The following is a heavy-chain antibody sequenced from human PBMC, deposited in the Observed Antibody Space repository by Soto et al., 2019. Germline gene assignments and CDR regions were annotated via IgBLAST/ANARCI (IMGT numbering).Heavy chain of an antibody. Sequence: QITLKESGPTLVKPTQTLTLTCTFSGFSLSTSEVGVAWIRQPPGKPLEWLVLIFWDDDKRYSPSLKSRLTITKDTSKNQVVLTMTNMDPVDTATYYCAHRRTSSWYDYWGQGTLVTVSS. D-gene: IGHD6-13*01. CDR3: AHRRTSSWYDY. CDR2: IFWDDDK. V-gene: IGHV2-5*02. J-gene: IGHJ4*02. CDR1: GFSLSTSEVG.